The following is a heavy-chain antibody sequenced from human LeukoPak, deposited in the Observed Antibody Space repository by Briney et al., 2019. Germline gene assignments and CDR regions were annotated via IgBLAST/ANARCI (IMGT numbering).Heavy chain of an antibody. CDR1: GGSISSSSYY. Sequence: SETLSLTCTVSGGSISSSSYYWGWIRQPPGKGLEWIGSIYYSGSTYYNPSLKSRVTISVDTSKNQFSLKLSSVTAADTAVYYCARVVRPYSSSWPRFNWGQGTLVTVSS. J-gene: IGHJ4*02. CDR2: IYYSGST. D-gene: IGHD6-13*01. CDR3: ARVVRPYSSSWPRFN. V-gene: IGHV4-39*07.